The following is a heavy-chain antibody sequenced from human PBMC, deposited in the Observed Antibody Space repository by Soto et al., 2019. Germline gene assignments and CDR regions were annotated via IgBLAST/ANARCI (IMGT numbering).Heavy chain of an antibody. Sequence: GGSLRLSCTASGFTFGDYAMSWFRQAPGKGLEWVGFIRSKAFGGTTEYAASVKGRFTISRDDSKSIAYLQMNSLKTEDTAVYYCTRSGTYGDFDAFDIWGQGTMVTVSS. CDR1: GFTFGDYA. CDR3: TRSGTYGDFDAFDI. J-gene: IGHJ3*02. V-gene: IGHV3-49*03. D-gene: IGHD4-17*01. CDR2: IRSKAFGGTT.